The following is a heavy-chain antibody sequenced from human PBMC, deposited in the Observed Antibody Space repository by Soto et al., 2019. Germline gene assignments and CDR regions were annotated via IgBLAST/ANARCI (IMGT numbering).Heavy chain of an antibody. Sequence: ASVKVSCKASGYTFTGYYMHWVRQAPGQGLEWMGWINPNSGGTNYAQRFQGRVTVTRDTSIRTVYMELSRLRSDDTAIYYCARESGGATATLDYYCFYMDVWGKGTTVTVSS. D-gene: IGHD5-12*01. CDR2: INPNSGGT. CDR1: GYTFTGYY. CDR3: ARESGGATATLDYYCFYMDV. V-gene: IGHV1-2*02. J-gene: IGHJ6*03.